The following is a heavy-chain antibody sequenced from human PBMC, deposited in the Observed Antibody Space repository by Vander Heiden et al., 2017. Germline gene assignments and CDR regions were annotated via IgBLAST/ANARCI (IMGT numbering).Heavy chain of an antibody. J-gene: IGHJ6*02. Sequence: EVQPVESGGGLVQPGGSLRLSCAASGFTFSRYSMNGVRQAPGKGLEWVSYISSSSSTIYYADSVKGRFTISRDNAKNSLYLQMNSLRDEDTAVYYCARDASLVLLDPYYYYYGMDVWGQGTTVTVSS. V-gene: IGHV3-48*02. CDR2: ISSSSSTI. CDR3: ARDASLVLLDPYYYYYGMDV. CDR1: GFTFSRYS. D-gene: IGHD2-15*01.